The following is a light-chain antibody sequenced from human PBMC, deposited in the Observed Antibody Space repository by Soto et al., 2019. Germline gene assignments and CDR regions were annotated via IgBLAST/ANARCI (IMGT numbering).Light chain of an antibody. J-gene: IGLJ2*01. CDR1: SSDVGRHNY. Sequence: QSVLTQPPSASGSPGQSVTISCTGTSSDVGRHNYVSWYQQHPGKAPKLLIFEVNKRPSGVPDRFSASTSGITASLTVSGLQPEDEAAYDCSSYTDTDNFVIFGGGTKLTVL. CDR2: EVN. CDR3: SSYTDTDNFVI. V-gene: IGLV2-8*01.